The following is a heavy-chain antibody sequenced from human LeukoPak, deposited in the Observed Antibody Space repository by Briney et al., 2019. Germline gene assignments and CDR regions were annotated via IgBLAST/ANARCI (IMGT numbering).Heavy chain of an antibody. V-gene: IGHV5-51*01. CDR1: GYTFSKHL. CDR3: ARWGSISWSQDC. Sequence: GESLKISCEGSGYTFSKHLIGWVRQMPGKGLEWMGVIYPDDSKTTYSPSFQGQVTISVDKSISTAYLQWSSLKASDTAMYYCARWGSISWSQDCWGQGTLVTVSS. J-gene: IGHJ4*02. D-gene: IGHD6-13*01. CDR2: IYPDDSKT.